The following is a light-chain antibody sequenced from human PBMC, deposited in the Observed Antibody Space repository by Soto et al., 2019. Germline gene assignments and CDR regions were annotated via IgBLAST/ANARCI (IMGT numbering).Light chain of an antibody. CDR3: SSYTSSSTHYD. V-gene: IGLV2-14*01. CDR2: DVS. J-gene: IGLJ1*01. CDR1: SSDVGGYNY. Sequence: QSVLTQPASVSGSPGQSITISCTGTSSDVGGYNYVSWYQQHPGKAPKLMIYDVSNRPSGVSNRFSGSKSGNTASLTISGLQALDEADYYCSSYTSSSTHYDFGTGTKVTVL.